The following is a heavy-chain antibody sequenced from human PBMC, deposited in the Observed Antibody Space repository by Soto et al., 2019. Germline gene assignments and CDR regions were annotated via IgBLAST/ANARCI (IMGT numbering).Heavy chain of an antibody. CDR1: GFIFSDYW. J-gene: IGHJ4*02. Sequence: GGSLRLSCAASGFIFSDYWMNWVRQAPGKGLEWVASMKYDGGEKIYVDSARGRFTISRDNAKNSLYLQMASLRVEDTAVYYCARDGVAAGLYFDYWGQGTLVTSPQ. D-gene: IGHD6-13*01. CDR3: ARDGVAAGLYFDY. CDR2: MKYDGGEK. V-gene: IGHV3-7*05.